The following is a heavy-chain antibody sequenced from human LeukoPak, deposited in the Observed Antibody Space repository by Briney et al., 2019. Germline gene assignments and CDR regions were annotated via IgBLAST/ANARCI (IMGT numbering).Heavy chain of an antibody. Sequence: SETLSLTCTVSGGSISSYYWSWIRQPPGKGLEWIGYIYYSGSTNYNPSLKSRVTISVDTSKNQFSLKLSSVTAADTAVYCCARALLWFDPWGQGTLATVSS. CDR2: IYYSGST. CDR3: ARALLWFDP. V-gene: IGHV4-59*01. CDR1: GGSISSYY. J-gene: IGHJ5*02. D-gene: IGHD1-26*01.